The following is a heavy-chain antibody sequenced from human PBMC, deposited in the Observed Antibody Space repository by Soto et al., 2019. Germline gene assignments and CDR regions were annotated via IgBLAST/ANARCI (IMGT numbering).Heavy chain of an antibody. D-gene: IGHD2-2*01. CDR3: ARDPAYCSSTSCYFDY. CDR2: ISSTSSYI. J-gene: IGHJ4*02. Sequence: GGSLRLSCAASEFTFSNYTMNWVRQAPGKGLEWVSSISSTSSYIYYADSVKGRFTISRDNAKNSLYLQMNSLRAEDTAVYYCARDPAYCSSTSCYFDYWGQGTLVTVSS. CDR1: EFTFSNYT. V-gene: IGHV3-21*01.